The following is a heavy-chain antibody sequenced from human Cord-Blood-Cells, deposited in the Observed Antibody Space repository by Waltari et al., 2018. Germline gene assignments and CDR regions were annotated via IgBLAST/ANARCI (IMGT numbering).Heavy chain of an antibody. D-gene: IGHD3-16*01. V-gene: IGHV1-24*01. CDR2: FDPEDGET. J-gene: IGHJ3*02. CDR3: ATDEDSLGAFDI. Sequence: QVQLVQSGAEVKKPGASVKVSCKVSGYTLPELSMHWVRQAPGKGLVWMGGFDPEDGETIYAQKFQGRVTMTEDTSTDTAYMELSSLRSEDTAVYYCATDEDSLGAFDIWGQGTMVTVSS. CDR1: GYTLPELS.